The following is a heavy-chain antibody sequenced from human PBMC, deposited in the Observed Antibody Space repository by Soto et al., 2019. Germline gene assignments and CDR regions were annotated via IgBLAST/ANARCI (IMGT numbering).Heavy chain of an antibody. J-gene: IGHJ4*02. V-gene: IGHV1-8*01. CDR3: ARASFLAASGFDY. Sequence: GASVKVSCKTSGHSFTSYDINWVRQATGQGLEWMGWVNLNSGNTVYAQKFQGRVTMTRNTSISTAYMELSSLRSEDTAVYYCARASFLAASGFDYWGQGSLVTVSS. CDR1: GHSFTSYD. CDR2: VNLNSGNT. D-gene: IGHD6-25*01.